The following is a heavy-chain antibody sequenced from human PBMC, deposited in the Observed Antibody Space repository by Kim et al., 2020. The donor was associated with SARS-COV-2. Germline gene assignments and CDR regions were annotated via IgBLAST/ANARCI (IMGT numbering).Heavy chain of an antibody. CDR1: GGSISSYY. J-gene: IGHJ4*02. Sequence: SETLSLTCTVSGGSISSYYWSWIRQPPGKGLEWIGYIYYSGSTNYNPSLKRRVTISVDTSKNQFSLKLSSVTAADMAVYYCVRSGSYYNFPLYYFDYWGQGTLVTVSS. CDR2: IYYSGST. V-gene: IGHV4-59*13. D-gene: IGHD3-10*01. CDR3: VRSGSYYNFPLYYFDY.